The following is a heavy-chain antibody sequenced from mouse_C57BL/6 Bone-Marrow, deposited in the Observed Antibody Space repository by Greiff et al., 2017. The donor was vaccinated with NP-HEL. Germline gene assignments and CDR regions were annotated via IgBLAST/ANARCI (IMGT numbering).Heavy chain of an antibody. CDR3: ASSPSYYYGSSYWYFDV. J-gene: IGHJ1*03. CDR2: IDPANGNT. D-gene: IGHD1-1*01. Sequence: VQLKQSVAELVRPGASVKLSCTASGFNIKNTYMHWVKQRPEQGLEWIGRIDPANGNTKYAPKFQGKATITADTSSNTAYLQLSSLTSEDTAIYYCASSPSYYYGSSYWYFDVWGTGTTVTVSS. CDR1: GFNIKNTY. V-gene: IGHV14-3*01.